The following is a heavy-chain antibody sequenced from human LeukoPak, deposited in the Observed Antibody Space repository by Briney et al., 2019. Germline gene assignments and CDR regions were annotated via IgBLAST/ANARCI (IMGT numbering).Heavy chain of an antibody. V-gene: IGHV4-39*07. CDR2: IYYSGGT. CDR1: GGSISSSSYY. J-gene: IGHJ4*02. CDR3: ARAGGIAAAGLFDY. Sequence: SETLSLTCTVSGGSISSSSYYWGWIRQPPGKGLEWIGSIYYSGGTYYNPSLKSRVTISVDTSKNQFSLKLSSVTAADTAVYYCARAGGIAAAGLFDYWGQGTLVTVSS. D-gene: IGHD6-13*01.